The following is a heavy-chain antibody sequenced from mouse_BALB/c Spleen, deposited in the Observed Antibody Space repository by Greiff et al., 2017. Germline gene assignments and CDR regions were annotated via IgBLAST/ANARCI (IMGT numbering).Heavy chain of an antibody. CDR1: GDSITSGY. CDR3: ARQGYYGPSWFAY. Sequence: EVKLMESGPSLVKPSQTLSLTCSVTGDSITSGYWNWIRKFPGNKLEYMGYISYSGSTNYNPSLKSRISITRDTSKNQFFLQLNSVTTEDTATYYCARQGYYGPSWFAYWGQGTLVTVSA. J-gene: IGHJ3*01. CDR2: ISYSGST. V-gene: IGHV3-8*02. D-gene: IGHD1-2*01.